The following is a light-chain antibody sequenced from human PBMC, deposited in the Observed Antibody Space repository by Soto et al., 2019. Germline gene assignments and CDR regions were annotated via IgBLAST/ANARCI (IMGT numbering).Light chain of an antibody. CDR3: SSFARGDNPHVL. Sequence: QSALTQPPSASGSPGQSVTISCTGTSSDVAGSDYVSWYQQHPGKAPKLIIYEVTKRPAWVPDRFSGAKSGNTASLTVSGLQADDESYYYCSSFARGDNPHVLFGGGTQLTVL. V-gene: IGLV2-8*01. CDR1: SSDVAGSDY. CDR2: EVT. J-gene: IGLJ2*01.